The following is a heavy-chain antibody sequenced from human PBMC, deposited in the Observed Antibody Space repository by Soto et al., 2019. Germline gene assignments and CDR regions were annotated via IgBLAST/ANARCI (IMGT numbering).Heavy chain of an antibody. J-gene: IGHJ4*02. V-gene: IGHV3-30-3*01. CDR1: GFTFSSYA. D-gene: IGHD3-3*01. CDR2: ISYDGSNK. CDR3: ASGGRFLEWLLYQNY. Sequence: GGSLRLSCAASGFTFSSYAMHWVRQAPGKGLEWVAVISYDGSNKYYADSVKGRFTISRDNPKNTLYLQMNSLRAEDTAVYYCASGGRFLEWLLYQNYWGQGTLVTVSS.